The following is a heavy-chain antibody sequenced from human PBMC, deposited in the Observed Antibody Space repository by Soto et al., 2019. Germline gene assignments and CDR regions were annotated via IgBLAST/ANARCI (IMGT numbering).Heavy chain of an antibody. V-gene: IGHV1-18*04. J-gene: IGHJ6*02. CDR3: ARDGNCNYWVNYYYGMDV. CDR1: GYTFTSYG. D-gene: IGHD1-7*01. Sequence: ASVKVSCKASGYTFTSYGISWVRQAPGQGLEWMGWISAYNGNTNYAQKLQGRVTMTTDTSTSTAYMELRSLRSDDTAVYYCARDGNCNYWVNYYYGMDVWGQGTTVTVSS. CDR2: ISAYNGNT.